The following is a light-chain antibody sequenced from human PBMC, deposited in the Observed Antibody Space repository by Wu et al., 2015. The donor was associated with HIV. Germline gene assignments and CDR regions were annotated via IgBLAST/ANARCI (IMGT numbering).Light chain of an antibody. J-gene: IGKJ1*01. V-gene: IGKV1-27*01. CDR2: AAS. Sequence: DIQMTQSPSSLSASVGDRVTITCRASQGISNFLAWYQQKPGKPPKVLIYAASTLQSGVPSFSGSGSGTDFTLTISSLQPEDVATYYCQKYNTAPWTFGQGTKVEMK. CDR3: QKYNTAPWT. CDR1: QGISNF.